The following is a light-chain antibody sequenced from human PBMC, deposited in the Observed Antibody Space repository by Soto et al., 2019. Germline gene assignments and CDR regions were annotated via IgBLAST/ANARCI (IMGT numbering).Light chain of an antibody. CDR2: EVS. J-gene: IGLJ1*01. CDR1: SSDVGGYNY. Sequence: QSALTQPPSASGSPGQSVTISCTGTSSDVGGYNYVSWYQQHPGKAPKLMIYEVSERPSGVPDRFSGSKSGNTASLTVSGLQAEDEAEYYCSSYAGGDNLYVFGSGTKVTVL. V-gene: IGLV2-8*01. CDR3: SSYAGGDNLYV.